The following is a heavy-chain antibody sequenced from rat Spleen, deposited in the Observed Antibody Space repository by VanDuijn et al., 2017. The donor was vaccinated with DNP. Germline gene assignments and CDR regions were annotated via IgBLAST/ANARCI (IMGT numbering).Heavy chain of an antibody. CDR3: ATGGHTTDWFAY. Sequence: EVQLQESGPGLVKPSQSLSLTCSVTGYSITSNYRWSWIRQFPGNKLEWMGFISSAGSTNYNPSLKSRISITRDTSKNQFFLQVNSVTTEDTATYYCATGGHTTDWFAYWGQGTLVTVSS. V-gene: IGHV3-3*01. J-gene: IGHJ3*01. CDR2: ISSAGST. CDR1: GYSITSNYR. D-gene: IGHD1-6*01.